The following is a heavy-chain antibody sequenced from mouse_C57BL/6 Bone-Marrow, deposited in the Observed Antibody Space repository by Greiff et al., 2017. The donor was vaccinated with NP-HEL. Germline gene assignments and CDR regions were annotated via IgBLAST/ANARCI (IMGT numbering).Heavy chain of an antibody. CDR3: ARHVLGRWYFDV. D-gene: IGHD4-1*01. V-gene: IGHV5-9*04. CDR1: GFTFSSYT. CDR2: ISGGGGNT. Sequence: EVQGVESGGGLVKPGGSLKLSCAASGFTFSSYTMSWVRQTPEKRLEWVATISGGGGNTYYPDSVKGRFTISRDNAKNTLYLQMSSLRSEDTAVYYCARHVLGRWYFDVWGTGTTVTVSS. J-gene: IGHJ1*03.